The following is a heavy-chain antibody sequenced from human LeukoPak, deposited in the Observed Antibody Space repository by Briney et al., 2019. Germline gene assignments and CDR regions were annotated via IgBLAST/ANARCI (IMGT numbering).Heavy chain of an antibody. J-gene: IGHJ6*03. D-gene: IGHD6-13*01. V-gene: IGHV3-7*01. Sequence: GGSLRLSCAASGFTFSSYWMSWVRQAPGKGLEWVANIKDDGSEKRDVDSVKGRFTISRDNSKNTLYLQMNSLRAEDTAVYYCAKDWKSSSWYVYYYYYYMDVWGKGITVTVSS. CDR3: AKDWKSSSWYVYYYYYYMDV. CDR2: IKDDGSEK. CDR1: GFTFSSYW.